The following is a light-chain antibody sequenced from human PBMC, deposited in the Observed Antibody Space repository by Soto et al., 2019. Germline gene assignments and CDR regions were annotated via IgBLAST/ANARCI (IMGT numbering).Light chain of an antibody. Sequence: DIPMTQSPSSLSASVGDRVTITCRASQSINSHLNWYQQKPGKAPKLLIYAASSLEGGVPSRFSGSGSGTDFTLTISSLQPEDFATYCCQQSDSTPYTFGQGTKLEI. J-gene: IGKJ2*01. CDR2: AAS. CDR3: QQSDSTPYT. V-gene: IGKV1-39*01. CDR1: QSINSH.